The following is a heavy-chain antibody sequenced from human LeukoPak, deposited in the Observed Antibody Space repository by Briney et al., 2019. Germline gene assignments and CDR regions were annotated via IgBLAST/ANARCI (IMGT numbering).Heavy chain of an antibody. J-gene: IGHJ4*02. V-gene: IGHV3-23*01. Sequence: GGSLRLSCAASGFIFNKHAMSWFRQAPGKGLEWVSGLSGSGSSTDYADSVKGRFTVSRDNSKNTLFLQMNSLRAEDTAIYYCAKERDYGPADYWGQGTLVTVSS. D-gene: IGHD4/OR15-4a*01. CDR1: GFIFNKHA. CDR3: AKERDYGPADY. CDR2: LSGSGSST.